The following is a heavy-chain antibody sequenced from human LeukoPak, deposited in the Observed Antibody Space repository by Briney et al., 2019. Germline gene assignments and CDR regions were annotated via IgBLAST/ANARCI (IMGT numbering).Heavy chain of an antibody. V-gene: IGHV4-39*07. D-gene: IGHD5-18*01. Sequence: SETLSLTCTVSGGSISSSSYYWGWIRQPPGKGLEWIGSIYYSVSTYYNPSLKSRVTISVDTSKNQFSLKLSSVTAADTAVYYCAGGYSYGSTYYYMDVWGKGTTVTISS. CDR2: IYYSVST. J-gene: IGHJ6*03. CDR3: AGGYSYGSTYYYMDV. CDR1: GGSISSSSYY.